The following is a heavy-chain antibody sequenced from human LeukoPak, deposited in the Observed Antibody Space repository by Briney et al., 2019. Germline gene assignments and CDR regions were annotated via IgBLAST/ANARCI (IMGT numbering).Heavy chain of an antibody. Sequence: GGSLRLSCAASGFTFDVNAMHWVRQVPGKGLEWVANIKQDGSKKYYVDSVKGRFTISRDNAKNSLYLQMNSLRAEDTAVYYCARTPSSGWYWNFDYWGQGTLVTVSS. D-gene: IGHD6-19*01. V-gene: IGHV3-7*01. CDR2: IKQDGSKK. CDR3: ARTPSSGWYWNFDY. J-gene: IGHJ4*02. CDR1: GFTFDVNA.